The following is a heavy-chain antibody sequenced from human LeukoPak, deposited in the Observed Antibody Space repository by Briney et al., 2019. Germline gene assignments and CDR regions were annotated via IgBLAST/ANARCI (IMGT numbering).Heavy chain of an antibody. CDR3: TRDLMDYDVSTGLHHYYMDV. V-gene: IGHV3-48*04. D-gene: IGHD3-9*01. J-gene: IGHJ6*02. Sequence: PGGSLRLSCAASGFTFSTYSMNWVRQAPGKGLEWVSYISSSSSTIYYAGSVKGRFTISRDNAKNSLFLQMNSLRAEDTAVYYCTRDLMDYDVSTGLHHYYMDVWGQGATVTVSS. CDR1: GFTFSTYS. CDR2: ISSSSSTI.